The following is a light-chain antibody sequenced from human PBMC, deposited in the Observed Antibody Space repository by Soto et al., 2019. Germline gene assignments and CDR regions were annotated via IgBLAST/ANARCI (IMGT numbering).Light chain of an antibody. CDR3: RQDATPLGFA. J-gene: IGKJ4*01. V-gene: IGKV1-5*01. CDR2: DAS. Sequence: QVSESVSTLSASVGNRVTITCRASQSISSWLAWYQQKPGKTPKLLIYDASSLESGVPSRFSGSGSGTDLTLTISRLEPQDFAVYHSRQDATPLGFAFGGGTKVDIK. CDR1: QSISSW.